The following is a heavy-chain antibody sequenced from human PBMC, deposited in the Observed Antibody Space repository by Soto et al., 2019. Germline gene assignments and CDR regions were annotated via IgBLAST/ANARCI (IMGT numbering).Heavy chain of an antibody. D-gene: IGHD3-9*01. J-gene: IGHJ4*02. V-gene: IGHV3-23*01. CDR1: GFSFSTYT. CDR3: AKGFVLTGDLDY. CDR2: ISGSGGSP. Sequence: PGGSLRLSCAASGFSFSTYTMSWVRRAPGKGLEWVSAISGSGGSPSYADSVQGRFTISRDNSKNTLYLQMNSLRAEDTAVYYCAKGFVLTGDLDYWGQGTLVTVSS.